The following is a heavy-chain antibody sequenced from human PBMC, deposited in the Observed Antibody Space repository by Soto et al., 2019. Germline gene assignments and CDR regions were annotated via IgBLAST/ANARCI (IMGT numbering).Heavy chain of an antibody. CDR2: INHSGST. CDR1: GGSFSGYY. J-gene: IGHJ3*02. Sequence: SLTCAVYGGSFSGYYWSWIRQPPGKGLEWIGEINHSGSTNYNPSLKSRVTISVDTSKKQFSLKLSSVTAADTAVYYCERTMKREGDAFDTWGKGTMVTVS. CDR3: ERTMKREGDAFDT. V-gene: IGHV4-34*01. D-gene: IGHD3-22*01.